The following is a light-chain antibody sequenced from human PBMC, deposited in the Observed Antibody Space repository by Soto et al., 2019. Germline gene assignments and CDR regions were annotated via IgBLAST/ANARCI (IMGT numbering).Light chain of an antibody. CDR3: AAWDDRLSGYV. CDR1: SSNIGSNY. CDR2: RNN. Sequence: QSVLTQPPSASVTPGQRVTISCSESSSNIGSNYVYWYQQLPGTAPKLLIYRNNQRPSGVPDRFSGSKSGTSASLAISGLRSEDEADYYCAAWDDRLSGYVFGTGTKVTVL. V-gene: IGLV1-47*01. J-gene: IGLJ1*01.